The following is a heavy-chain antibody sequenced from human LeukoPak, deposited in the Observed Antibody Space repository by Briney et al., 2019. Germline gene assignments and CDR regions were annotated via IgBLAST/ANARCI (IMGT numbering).Heavy chain of an antibody. CDR2: TNHSGST. Sequence: SETLSLTCAVYGGSFSGYYWSWIRQPPGKGLEWIGETNHSGSTNYNPSLKSRVTISVATSKTQFSLKLSSVTAADTAVYYCARGVSGVDPWGQGTLVTVSS. CDR1: GGSFSGYY. D-gene: IGHD1-26*01. CDR3: ARGVSGVDP. V-gene: IGHV4-34*01. J-gene: IGHJ5*02.